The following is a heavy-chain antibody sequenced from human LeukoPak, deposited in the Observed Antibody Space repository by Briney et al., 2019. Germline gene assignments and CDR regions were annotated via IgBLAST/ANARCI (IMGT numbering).Heavy chain of an antibody. CDR1: GYTFTSYY. CDR3: ARDIRQTIFGVVILYYYYYYGMDV. D-gene: IGHD3-3*01. J-gene: IGHJ6*02. Sequence: ASVKVSCKASGYTFTSYYMHWLRQAPGQGLEWMGIIDPSGGSTSYAQKFQGRVTMTRDTSTSTVYMELSSLRSEDTAVYYCARDIRQTIFGVVILYYYYYYGMDVWGQGTTVTVSS. CDR2: IDPSGGST. V-gene: IGHV1-46*01.